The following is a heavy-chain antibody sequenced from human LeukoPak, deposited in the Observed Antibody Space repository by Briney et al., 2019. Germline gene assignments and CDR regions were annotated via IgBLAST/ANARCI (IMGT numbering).Heavy chain of an antibody. Sequence: PSETLSLTCAVYGGSLSGYYWSWIRQPPGKGLEWIGEINHSGSTNYNPSLKSRVTISVDTSKKQFSLKLSSVTAADTAVYYCARVATVTTYYYDGMDVWSQGTTVTVSS. CDR3: ARVATVTTYYYDGMDV. V-gene: IGHV4-34*01. CDR1: GGSLSGYY. CDR2: INHSGST. D-gene: IGHD4-17*01. J-gene: IGHJ6*02.